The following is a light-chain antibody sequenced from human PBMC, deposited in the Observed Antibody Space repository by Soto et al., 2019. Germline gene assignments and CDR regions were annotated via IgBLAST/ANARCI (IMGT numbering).Light chain of an antibody. CDR3: QQANMCPHT. CDR1: QGISSW. Sequence: ILITQCLSTLSLSVGDRVTITCGASQGISSWLAWYQQRPGKAPKLLIYAASSMQREVPSRFSGSGSGTDFTLTISSLQPEDFAAYYCQQANMCPHTFGQGTRLDIK. J-gene: IGKJ1*01. V-gene: IGKV1-12*01. CDR2: AAS.